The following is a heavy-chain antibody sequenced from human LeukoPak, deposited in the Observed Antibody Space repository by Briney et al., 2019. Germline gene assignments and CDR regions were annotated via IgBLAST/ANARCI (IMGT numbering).Heavy chain of an antibody. Sequence: GGSLILSCAASGFTFSSYGMHWVRQAPGKGLEWVAVIWYDGSNKYYADSVKGRFTISRDNSKNTLYLQMNSLRAEDTAVYYCARVRYYCDSSGPFQHWGQGTLVTVSS. CDR1: GFTFSSYG. CDR3: ARVRYYCDSSGPFQH. J-gene: IGHJ1*01. V-gene: IGHV3-33*01. CDR2: IWYDGSNK. D-gene: IGHD3-22*01.